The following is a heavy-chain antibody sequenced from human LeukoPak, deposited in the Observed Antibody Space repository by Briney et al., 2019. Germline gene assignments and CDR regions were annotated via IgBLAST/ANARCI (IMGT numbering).Heavy chain of an antibody. CDR3: ARDYSGAGTVGATSGY. V-gene: IGHV4-38-2*02. CDR2: IYHSART. D-gene: IGHD1-26*01. CDR1: GYSISSGYY. Sequence: PSETLSLTCTVSGYSISSGYYWGWIRQPPGKGLEWIGSIYHSARTYYNPSLKSRVTISLDTSKNQFSLKLSSVTAADTAVYYCARDYSGAGTVGATSGYWGQGTLVTVSS. J-gene: IGHJ4*02.